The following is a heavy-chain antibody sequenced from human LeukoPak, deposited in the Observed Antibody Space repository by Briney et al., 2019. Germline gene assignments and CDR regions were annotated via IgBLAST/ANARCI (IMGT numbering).Heavy chain of an antibody. CDR3: ASYYYDSSGYSAPFDY. CDR2: IYYSGST. CDR1: GGSISSSSYY. Sequence: SETLSLTCTVSGGSISSSSYYWGWIRQPPGKGLEWIGSIYYSGSTYYNPSLKSRVTISVDTSKNQFSLKLSSVTAADTAVYYCASYYYDSSGYSAPFDYWGQGTLVTVSS. J-gene: IGHJ4*02. V-gene: IGHV4-39*07. D-gene: IGHD3-22*01.